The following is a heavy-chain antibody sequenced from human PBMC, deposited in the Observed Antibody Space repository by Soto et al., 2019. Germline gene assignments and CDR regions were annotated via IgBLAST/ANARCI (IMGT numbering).Heavy chain of an antibody. CDR2: IIPIFGTA. CDR3: ARKELLWFGEFPGGMDV. CDR1: GGTFSSYA. J-gene: IGHJ6*02. Sequence: SVKVSCKASGGTFSSYAISWVRQAPGQGLEWMGGIIPIFGTANYAQKFQGRVTITADESTSTAYMELSSLRSEDTAVYYCARKELLWFGEFPGGMDVWGQGTTVTVSS. V-gene: IGHV1-69*13. D-gene: IGHD3-10*01.